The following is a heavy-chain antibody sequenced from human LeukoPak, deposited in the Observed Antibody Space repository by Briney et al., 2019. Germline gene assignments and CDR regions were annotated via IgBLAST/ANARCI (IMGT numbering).Heavy chain of an antibody. V-gene: IGHV3-21*01. D-gene: IGHD3-10*01. J-gene: IGHJ4*02. Sequence: GGSLRLSCAASGFTFSEYSMNWVRQAPGKGLEWVSFISTSSSHIYYADSVKGRFTISRDNARNSVSLQMNSLRAEDTAVYYCARLVSGYGSGSFYFDQWGQGMLVTVSS. CDR2: ISTSSSHI. CDR3: ARLVSGYGSGSFYFDQ. CDR1: GFTFSEYS.